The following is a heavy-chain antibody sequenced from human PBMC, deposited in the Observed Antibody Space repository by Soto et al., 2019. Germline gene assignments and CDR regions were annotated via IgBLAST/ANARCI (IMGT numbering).Heavy chain of an antibody. D-gene: IGHD2-15*01. CDR3: ARVRYCSGGSCYPRFDP. V-gene: IGHV4-31*03. Sequence: QVQLQESGPGLVKPSQTLSLTCTVSGGSISSGGYYWSWIRQHPGKGLEWIGYIYYSGSTYYNPSLKSRVTISVDTSKKQFSLKLSAVTAADTAVYYCARVRYCSGGSCYPRFDPWGQGTLVTVSS. CDR2: IYYSGST. J-gene: IGHJ5*02. CDR1: GGSISSGGYY.